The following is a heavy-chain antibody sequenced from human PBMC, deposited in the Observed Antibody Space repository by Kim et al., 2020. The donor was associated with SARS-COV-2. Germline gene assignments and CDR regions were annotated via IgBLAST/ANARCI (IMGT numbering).Heavy chain of an antibody. D-gene: IGHD6-6*01. Sequence: GGSLRLSCAASGFAFSSYGMHWVRQAPGKGLEWVAVISYDGSNKYYADSVKGRFTISRDNSKNTLYLQMNSLRAEDTAVYYCASRAYSSSSSGEFDYWGQGTLVTVSS. CDR2: ISYDGSNK. V-gene: IGHV3-30*03. CDR3: ASRAYSSSSSGEFDY. J-gene: IGHJ4*02. CDR1: GFAFSSYG.